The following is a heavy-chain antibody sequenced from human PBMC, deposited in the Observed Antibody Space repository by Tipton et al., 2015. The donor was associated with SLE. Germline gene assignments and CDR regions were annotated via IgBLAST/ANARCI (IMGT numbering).Heavy chain of an antibody. V-gene: IGHV4-59*08. CDR3: ASHFHDYGDYVFDY. CDR2: IYYSGST. D-gene: IGHD4-17*01. CDR1: GGSISSHY. J-gene: IGHJ4*02. Sequence: TLSLTCTVSGGSISSHYWSWIRQPPGKGLEWIGYIYYSGSTNYNPSLKSRVTISVDTSKNQFSLKLSSVTAADTAVYYCASHFHDYGDYVFDYWGQGTLVTVSS.